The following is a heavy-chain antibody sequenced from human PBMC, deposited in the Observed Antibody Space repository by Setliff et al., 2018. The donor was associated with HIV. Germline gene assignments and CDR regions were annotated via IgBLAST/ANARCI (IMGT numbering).Heavy chain of an antibody. Sequence: PSETLSLTCTVSGGSISSGGYYWSWIRQHPGKGLEWIGYIYYSGSTYYNPSLKSRVTISVDTSKNQFSLKLSSVTAADTAVYYCARGSGSYSMLAFDIWGQGTPVTVSS. CDR3: ARGSGSYSMLAFDI. CDR1: GGSISSGGYY. V-gene: IGHV4-31*03. D-gene: IGHD1-26*01. J-gene: IGHJ4*02. CDR2: IYYSGST.